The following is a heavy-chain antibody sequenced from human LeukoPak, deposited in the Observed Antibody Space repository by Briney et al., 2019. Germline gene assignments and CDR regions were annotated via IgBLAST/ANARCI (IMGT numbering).Heavy chain of an antibody. V-gene: IGHV3-23*01. CDR1: GFTFSSYA. D-gene: IGHD2-15*01. Sequence: PGGSLRLSCAASGFTFSSYAMSWVRHAPGNGLEWVSAISGSGGSTYYADSVKGRFTISRDNSKNTLYLQMNSLRAEDTAVYYCASQGVGYSLDYWGQGTLVTVSS. CDR3: ASQGVGYSLDY. J-gene: IGHJ4*02. CDR2: ISGSGGST.